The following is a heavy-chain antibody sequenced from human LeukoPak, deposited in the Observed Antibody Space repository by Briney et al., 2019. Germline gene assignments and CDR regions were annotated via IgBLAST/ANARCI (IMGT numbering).Heavy chain of an antibody. Sequence: KTGGSLRLSCAASGFTFSSYSMNWVRQAPGKGLEWVSSISSSSSYIYYADSVKGRFTISRDNAKNSLYLQMNSLRAEDTAVYYCARDRASSGSISEYFQHWGQGTLVTVSS. V-gene: IGHV3-21*04. CDR2: ISSSSSYI. J-gene: IGHJ1*01. D-gene: IGHD3-22*01. CDR3: ARDRASSGSISEYFQH. CDR1: GFTFSSYS.